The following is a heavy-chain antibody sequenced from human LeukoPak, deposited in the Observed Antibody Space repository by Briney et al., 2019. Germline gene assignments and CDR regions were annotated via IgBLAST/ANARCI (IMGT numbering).Heavy chain of an antibody. CDR2: INWNGGST. CDR3: AKSYYDSSGYYHGDY. D-gene: IGHD3-22*01. Sequence: GGSLRLSCAASGFTFDDYGMSWVRQAPGKGLEWVSGINWNGGSTGYADSVKGRFTISRDNSKNTLYLQMNSLRAEDTAVCYCAKSYYDSSGYYHGDYWGQGTLVTVSS. CDR1: GFTFDDYG. J-gene: IGHJ4*02. V-gene: IGHV3-20*04.